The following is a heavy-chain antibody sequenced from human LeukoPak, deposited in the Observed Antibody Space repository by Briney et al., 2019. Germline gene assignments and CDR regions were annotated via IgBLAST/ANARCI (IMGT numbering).Heavy chain of an antibody. Sequence: GGSLRLSCAASGFTFNKYTMNWVRQAPGKGLEWVSAITGSGGRTYYADSVKGRFTISRDNSKSTLSLQMNSLRAEDTAIYYCATYRQVLLPFESWGQGTLVTVSS. J-gene: IGHJ4*02. CDR3: ATYRQVLLPFES. CDR1: GFTFNKYT. CDR2: ITGSGGRT. V-gene: IGHV3-23*01. D-gene: IGHD2-8*02.